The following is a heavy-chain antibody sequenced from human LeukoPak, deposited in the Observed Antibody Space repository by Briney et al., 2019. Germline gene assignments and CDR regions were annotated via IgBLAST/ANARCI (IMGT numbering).Heavy chain of an antibody. Sequence: QAGGSLRLSCEVSGFTFSSYAMNWVRQAPGKGLEWVSAISGSGGSTYYADSVKGRFTISRDNSKNTLYLQMNSLRAEDTAVYYCAKLGGITMVRGNPRDYWGQGTLVTVSS. CDR3: AKLGGITMVRGNPRDY. J-gene: IGHJ4*02. V-gene: IGHV3-23*01. D-gene: IGHD3-10*01. CDR2: ISGSGGST. CDR1: GFTFSSYA.